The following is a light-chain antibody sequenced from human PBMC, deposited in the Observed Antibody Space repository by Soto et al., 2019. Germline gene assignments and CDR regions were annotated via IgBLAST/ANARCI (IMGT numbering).Light chain of an antibody. Sequence: EIVLTQSPGTLSLSPGERATLSCRASQSVSSNYLAWYQQKLGQAPRLLIYGASSRATGIADRFSGSGSGTDFTLTISRLEPEDFAVYYCQQRSNWPPTWTFGQGTKV. J-gene: IGKJ1*01. V-gene: IGKV3D-20*02. CDR1: QSVSSNY. CDR2: GAS. CDR3: QQRSNWPPTWT.